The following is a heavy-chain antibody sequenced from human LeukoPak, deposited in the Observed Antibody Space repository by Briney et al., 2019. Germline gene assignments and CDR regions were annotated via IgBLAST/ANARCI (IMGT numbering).Heavy chain of an antibody. V-gene: IGHV3-23*01. CDR3: AKDIVVVPAAKGGDAFDI. J-gene: IGHJ3*02. D-gene: IGHD2-2*01. Sequence: GGSLRLSCAASGFTFSSYAMSWVRQAPGKGLEWVSAISGSGGSTYYADSVKGRFTISRDNSKNTLYLQMNSLRAEDTAVYYCAKDIVVVPAAKGGDAFDIWGQGTMVTVSS. CDR1: GFTFSSYA. CDR2: ISGSGGST.